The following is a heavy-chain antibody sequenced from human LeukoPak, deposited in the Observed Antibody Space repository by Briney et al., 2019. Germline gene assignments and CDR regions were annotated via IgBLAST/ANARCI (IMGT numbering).Heavy chain of an antibody. J-gene: IGHJ4*02. CDR3: ARDASIFGLGLFDY. D-gene: IGHD3/OR15-3a*01. V-gene: IGHV7-4-1*02. CDR2: INTNTGNP. Sequence: ASVKVSCTASGYTFTSYAMNWVRQAPGQGLEWMGWINTNTGNPTYAQGFTGRFVFSLDTSVSTAYLQISSLKAEDTAVYYCARDASIFGLGLFDYWGQGTLVTVSS. CDR1: GYTFTSYA.